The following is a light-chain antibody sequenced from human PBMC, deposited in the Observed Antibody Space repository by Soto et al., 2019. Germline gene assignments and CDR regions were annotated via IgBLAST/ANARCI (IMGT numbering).Light chain of an antibody. CDR1: SSDVGGYNY. J-gene: IGLJ1*01. CDR2: AVS. Sequence: QSALTQPRSVSGSPGQSVTISCTGTSSDVGGYNYVSWYQQHPGKAPKLIIYAVSGRPSGVPDRFSGSKSGNTASLTISGLQAEDEGDYYCSSYTSTSTRHVFGTRTKLTVL. CDR3: SSYTSTSTRHV. V-gene: IGLV2-11*01.